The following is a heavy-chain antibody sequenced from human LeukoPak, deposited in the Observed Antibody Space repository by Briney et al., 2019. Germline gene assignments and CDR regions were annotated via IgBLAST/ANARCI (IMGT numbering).Heavy chain of an antibody. CDR3: ARGYCSSTSCFHLDY. V-gene: IGHV4-4*07. CDR2: IYTSGST. Sequence: SETLSLTCTVSGGSISSYYWSWIRQPAGKGLEWIGRIYTSGSTNYNPSLKSRVTISVDTSKNQFSLKLSSVTAADTAVYYCARGYCSSTSCFHLDYWGQGTLVTVSS. CDR1: GGSISSYY. D-gene: IGHD2-2*01. J-gene: IGHJ4*02.